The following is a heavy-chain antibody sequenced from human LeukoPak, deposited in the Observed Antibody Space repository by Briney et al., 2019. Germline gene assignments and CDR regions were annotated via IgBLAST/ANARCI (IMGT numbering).Heavy chain of an antibody. D-gene: IGHD5-12*01. V-gene: IGHV7-4-1*02. CDR1: GYTFTSYA. CDR2: INTNTGNP. Sequence: GASVKVSCKASGYTFTSYAMNWVRQAPGQGLEWMGWINTNTGNPTYAQGFTGRFVFSLDTSVSTAYLQISSLKAEDTAVYYCARDLWSSMGYDYVAWFDPWGQGTLVTVSS. CDR3: ARDLWSSMGYDYVAWFDP. J-gene: IGHJ5*02.